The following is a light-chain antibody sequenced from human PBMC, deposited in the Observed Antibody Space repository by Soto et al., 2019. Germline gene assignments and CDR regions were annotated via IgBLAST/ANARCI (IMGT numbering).Light chain of an antibody. V-gene: IGLV2-14*03. CDR3: SSYTSSTTPYV. J-gene: IGLJ1*01. CDR1: SSDVGGYNF. CDR2: DVS. Sequence: QSVLTQPASMSGSPGQSITISCTGTSSDVGGYNFASWFQHHPGKAPKLIIYDVSNRPSGVSNRFSGSKSGNTASLTISGLQAEDEADFYCSSYTSSTTPYVFGTGTKVTVL.